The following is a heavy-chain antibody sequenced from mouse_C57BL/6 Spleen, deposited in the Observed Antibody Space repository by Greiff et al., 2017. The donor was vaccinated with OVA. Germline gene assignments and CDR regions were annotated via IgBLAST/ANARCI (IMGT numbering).Heavy chain of an antibody. Sequence: VQRVESGGGLVQPGGSLKLSCAASGFTFSDYYMYWVRQTPEKRLEWVAYISNGGGSTYYPDTVKGRFTISRDNAKNTLYLQMSRLKSEDTAMYYCARVYGKGAMDYWGQGTSVTVSS. J-gene: IGHJ4*01. D-gene: IGHD2-1*01. CDR3: ARVYGKGAMDY. V-gene: IGHV5-12*01. CDR2: ISNGGGST. CDR1: GFTFSDYY.